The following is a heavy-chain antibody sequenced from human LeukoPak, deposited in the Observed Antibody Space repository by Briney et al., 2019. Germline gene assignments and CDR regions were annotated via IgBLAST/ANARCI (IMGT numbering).Heavy chain of an antibody. D-gene: IGHD6-13*01. CDR3: AXXXXIAAAQYGY. Sequence: SETLSLTCTVSGGSISSYYWSWIRQPPGKGLEWIGYIYYSGTTNYNPSLKSRVTISVDTSKNQFSLKLSSVTAAETAVYYCAXXXXIAAAQYGYWGQGTLVTVSS. CDR1: GGSISSYY. V-gene: IGHV4-59*01. J-gene: IGHJ4*02. CDR2: IYYSGTT.